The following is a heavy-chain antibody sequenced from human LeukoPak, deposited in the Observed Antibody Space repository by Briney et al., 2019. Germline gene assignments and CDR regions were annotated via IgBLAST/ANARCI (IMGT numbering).Heavy chain of an antibody. D-gene: IGHD6-6*01. J-gene: IGHJ5*02. V-gene: IGHV3-73*01. CDR3: TRPRGRSSAWFDP. CDR2: IRSKANSYET. CDR1: GFTFSGSA. Sequence: GGSLKLSCAASGFTFSGSAMHWVRQAPGKGLEWIGRIRSKANSYETAYGASVKGRFTMSRDDSKNTAYLQMNSLKAEDTAVYYCTRPRGRSSAWFDPWGQGTLVTVSP.